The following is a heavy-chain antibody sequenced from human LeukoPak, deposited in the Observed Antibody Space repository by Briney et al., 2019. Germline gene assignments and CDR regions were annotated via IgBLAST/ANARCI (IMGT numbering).Heavy chain of an antibody. V-gene: IGHV4-39*01. CDR2: IYYSEST. J-gene: IGHJ4*01. D-gene: IGHD5-18*01. Sequence: SETLSLTCTVSGGSISSSSHYWGWIRQPPGKGLEWIGRIYYSESTYYNPSLKSRDTISVDTSKNQFSLKLSAVTAADTVLYYCARSEKIQLFDYWGQGTLVTVSS. CDR1: GGSISSSSHY. CDR3: ARSEKIQLFDY.